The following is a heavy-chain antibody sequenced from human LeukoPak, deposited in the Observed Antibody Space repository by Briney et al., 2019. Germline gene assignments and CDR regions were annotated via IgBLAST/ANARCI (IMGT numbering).Heavy chain of an antibody. Sequence: TSETLSLTCAVYGGSINSYYWSWIRQPPGKRLEWIGFIYSSGSTDYNPSLESRVTISLDTSKNQFSLKMTSVTAADTAVYYCARGRDGSSPWYFDYWGQGTLVTVSS. CDR2: IYSSGST. J-gene: IGHJ4*02. V-gene: IGHV4-59*01. CDR1: GGSINSYY. D-gene: IGHD5-24*01. CDR3: ARGRDGSSPWYFDY.